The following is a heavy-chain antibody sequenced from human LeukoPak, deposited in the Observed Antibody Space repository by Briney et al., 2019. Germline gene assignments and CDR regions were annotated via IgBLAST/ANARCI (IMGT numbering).Heavy chain of an antibody. Sequence: QPGGSLRLSCAASGFILSDHYMDWVRQAPGKGLEWVGRTRNKANSYTTIYAASVKGRFTVSRDDSRNSLFLQMNSLQTEDTAAYYCVRSPGDAVDFDFWGQGTLVTVSS. CDR3: VRSPGDAVDFDF. J-gene: IGHJ4*02. D-gene: IGHD7-27*01. V-gene: IGHV3-72*01. CDR2: TRNKANSYTT. CDR1: GFILSDHY.